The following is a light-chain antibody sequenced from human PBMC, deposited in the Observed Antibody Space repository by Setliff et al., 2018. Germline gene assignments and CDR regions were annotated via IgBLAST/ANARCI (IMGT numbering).Light chain of an antibody. V-gene: IGLV2-14*01. CDR3: LSYTSETTHAL. CDR2: EVT. Sequence: QSVLTQPAAVSGSPGQSITISCAGTNSDVGGYNYVSWYQQHPNKAPKLMIYEVTTRPSGVSDRLSGSKSGNTASLTISGLQAEDEADYYCLSYTSETTHALFAGGTQLTVL. J-gene: IGLJ2*01. CDR1: NSDVGGYNY.